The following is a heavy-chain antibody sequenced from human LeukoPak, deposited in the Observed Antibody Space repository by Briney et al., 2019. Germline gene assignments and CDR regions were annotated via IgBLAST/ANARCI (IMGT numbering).Heavy chain of an antibody. CDR1: SASSNRSE. V-gene: IGHV4-59*01. Sequence: LSPTSSDASASSNRSEWSWVVHAPVKGLEWIGYVFYPGSTNYNPSLKSRVTMSLDTSRDQFSLRLTSVTAADTAIYYCASRPADSTWYGVFDYWSQGTLVTVSS. J-gene: IGHJ4*02. CDR2: VFYPGST. D-gene: IGHD6-13*01. CDR3: ASRPADSTWYGVFDY.